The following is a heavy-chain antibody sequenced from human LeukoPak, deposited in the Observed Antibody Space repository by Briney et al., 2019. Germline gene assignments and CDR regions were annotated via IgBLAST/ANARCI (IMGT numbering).Heavy chain of an antibody. D-gene: IGHD3-10*01. CDR1: GFAVSNNY. Sequence: GGSLRLSCAASGFAVSNNYMSWVRQAPGKGLEWVSVIYSGGSTYYADSVKGRFTISRDNSKNTLYLHMNSLRAEDTAVYYCASGLWFGFMDVWGQGTTVTVSS. J-gene: IGHJ6*02. V-gene: IGHV3-66*01. CDR3: ASGLWFGFMDV. CDR2: IYSGGST.